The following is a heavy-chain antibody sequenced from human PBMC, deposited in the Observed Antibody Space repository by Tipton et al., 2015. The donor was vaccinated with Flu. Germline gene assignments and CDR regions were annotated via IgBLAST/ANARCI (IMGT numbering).Heavy chain of an antibody. V-gene: IGHV4-39*07. Sequence: TLSLTCTVSSGSIRSTNYFCAWIRQPPGKRLELIGSIYPSGTTYYNPSLKSRVTISVDTSKSQFSLKVNSVTAADAARYYCARYEAVADISTYNWFDPWGPGTLVTVSS. CDR1: SGSIRSTNYF. J-gene: IGHJ5*02. CDR3: ARYEAVADISTYNWFDP. D-gene: IGHD2-8*01. CDR2: IYPSGTT.